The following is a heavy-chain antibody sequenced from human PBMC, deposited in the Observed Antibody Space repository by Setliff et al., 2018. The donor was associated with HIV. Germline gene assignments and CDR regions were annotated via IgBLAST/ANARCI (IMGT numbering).Heavy chain of an antibody. CDR1: GFTFSSYW. CDR3: ARGGVISVELSYYYYYMDV. D-gene: IGHD3-16*02. J-gene: IGHJ6*03. V-gene: IGHV3-7*05. CDR2: IKEDGSEK. Sequence: GESLKISCAASGFTFSSYWMNWVRQAPGKGLQWVANIKEDGSEKYYVDSVQGRFTISRDNAKNSLYLQINSLRAEDTAVYYCARGGVISVELSYYYYYMDVWGKGATVTVSS.